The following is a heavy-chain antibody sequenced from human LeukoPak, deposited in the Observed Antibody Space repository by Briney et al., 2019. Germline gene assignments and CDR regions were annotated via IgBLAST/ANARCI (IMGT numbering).Heavy chain of an antibody. CDR3: AAGSFGGVIVPLDY. D-gene: IGHD3-16*02. CDR1: GFTFTSSA. J-gene: IGHJ4*02. Sequence: SVKVSCKASGFTFTSSAMQWVRQARGQRLEWIGWIVVGSGNTNYAQKFQERVTITRDMSTSTAYMELSSLRSEDTAVYYCAAGSFGGVIVPLDYWGQGTLVTVSS. CDR2: IVVGSGNT. V-gene: IGHV1-58*02.